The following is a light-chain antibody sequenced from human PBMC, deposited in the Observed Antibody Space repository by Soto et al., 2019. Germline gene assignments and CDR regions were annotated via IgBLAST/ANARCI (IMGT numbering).Light chain of an antibody. CDR2: SDY. V-gene: IGLV1-44*01. CDR3: AAWDDGLNGYV. J-gene: IGLJ1*01. Sequence: QSVLTQPPSASGTPGQRVSFSCSGSSSNIGSSAVSWHQQLPGTAPKLLIYSDYQRPSEVPDRFSASKSGTSASLAISGLQSEDEADYYCAAWDDGLNGYVFGTATKLTVL. CDR1: SSNIGSSA.